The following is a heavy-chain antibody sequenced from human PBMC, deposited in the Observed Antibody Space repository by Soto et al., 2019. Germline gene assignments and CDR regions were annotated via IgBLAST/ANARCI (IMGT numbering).Heavy chain of an antibody. CDR2: IKQDGSEK. CDR1: GFTFSSYW. Sequence: EVQLVESGGGLVQPGGSLRLSCAASGFTFSSYWMSWVRQAPGKGLEWVVNIKQDGSEKYYVDSMKGRFTISRDNAKNSLFLQMNSLRAEDTAVYYCVRVRCSGTSCRRGWYFDLWGRGTLVTVSS. J-gene: IGHJ2*01. V-gene: IGHV3-7*01. D-gene: IGHD2-15*01. CDR3: VRVRCSGTSCRRGWYFDL.